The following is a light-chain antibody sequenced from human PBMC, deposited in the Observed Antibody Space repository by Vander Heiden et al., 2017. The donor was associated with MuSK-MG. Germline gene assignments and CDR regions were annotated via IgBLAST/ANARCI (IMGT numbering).Light chain of an antibody. V-gene: IGKV1-39*01. CDR2: AAS. Sequence: EILMTQSASSLSASVGDRVTITCRASQSISTYLNWYQQKPGKAPKLLIYAASSLQSGVTSRFRGSGSGTDLTLTISSLQPEDFATYSCQQSYSTPRTFGQGTKLDIK. CDR3: QQSYSTPRT. CDR1: QSISTY. J-gene: IGKJ2*01.